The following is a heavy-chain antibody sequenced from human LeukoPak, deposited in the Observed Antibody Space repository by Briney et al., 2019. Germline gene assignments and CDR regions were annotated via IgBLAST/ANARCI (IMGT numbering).Heavy chain of an antibody. J-gene: IGHJ4*02. Sequence: ASVKVSCKASGYTFTSYDINWVRQATGQGLEWMGWMNPNSGNTGYAQKFQGRVTITRNTSISTAYMELSSLRSEDTAVYYCARDHVTGSGWYQPAGIPFDYWGQGTLVTVSS. CDR2: MNPNSGNT. CDR1: GYTFTSYD. CDR3: ARDHVTGSGWYQPAGIPFDY. D-gene: IGHD6-19*01. V-gene: IGHV1-8*03.